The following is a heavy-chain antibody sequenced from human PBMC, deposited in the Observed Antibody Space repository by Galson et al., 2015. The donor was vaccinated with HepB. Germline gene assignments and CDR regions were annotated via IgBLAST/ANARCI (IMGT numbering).Heavy chain of an antibody. V-gene: IGHV3-48*01. CDR2: ISSSSSTI. CDR1: GFTFGIYS. CDR3: ARSPQVYSSRSLYYYYMDV. J-gene: IGHJ6*03. Sequence: SLRLSCAASGFTFGIYSMNWVRQAPGKGLEWVSYISSSSSTIYYADSVKGRFTISRDNAKNSLYLQMNSLTAEDTAVYYCARSPQVYSSRSLYYYYMDVWGKGTTVTVSS. D-gene: IGHD6-13*01.